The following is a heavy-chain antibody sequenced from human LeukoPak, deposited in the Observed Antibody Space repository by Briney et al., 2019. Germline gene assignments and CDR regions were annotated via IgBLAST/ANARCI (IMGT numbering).Heavy chain of an antibody. Sequence: GGSLRLSCADSGFTFSIYSMNWLRQAPGKGLEWVSSISSSSSYIYYPDSVKGRFTISRDNAKKSLYLQMNSLRAEDTAVYYCARWYSGSQYFDYWGQGTLVTVSS. J-gene: IGHJ4*02. D-gene: IGHD1-26*01. V-gene: IGHV3-21*01. CDR2: ISSSSSYI. CDR1: GFTFSIYS. CDR3: ARWYSGSQYFDY.